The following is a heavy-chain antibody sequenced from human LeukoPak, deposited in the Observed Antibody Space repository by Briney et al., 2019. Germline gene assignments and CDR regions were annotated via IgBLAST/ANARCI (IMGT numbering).Heavy chain of an antibody. J-gene: IGHJ5*02. CDR2: IYYSGST. Sequence: SQTLSLTCTVSGGSISSGDYYWSWIRQPPGKGLVWIGYIYYSGSTYYNPSLKSRVTISVDTSKNQFSLKLSSVTAADTAVYYCARDREDIVATIWLGGFDPWDQGTLVTVSS. CDR3: ARDREDIVATIWLGGFDP. V-gene: IGHV4-30-4*01. CDR1: GGSISSGDYY. D-gene: IGHD5-12*01.